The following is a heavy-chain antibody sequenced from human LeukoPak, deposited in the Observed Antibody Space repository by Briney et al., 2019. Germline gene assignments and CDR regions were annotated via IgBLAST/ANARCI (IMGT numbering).Heavy chain of an antibody. CDR3: ARHRWRFGPSDAFDI. D-gene: IGHD3-10*01. CDR1: GGSISSYY. CDR2: IYHSGST. V-gene: IGHV4-59*08. Sequence: SETLSLTCTVSGGSISSYYWSWIRQPPGKGLEWIGYIYHSGSTNYNPSLKSRVTISVDTSKNQFSLKLSSVTAADTAVYYCARHRWRFGPSDAFDIWGQGTMVTVSS. J-gene: IGHJ3*02.